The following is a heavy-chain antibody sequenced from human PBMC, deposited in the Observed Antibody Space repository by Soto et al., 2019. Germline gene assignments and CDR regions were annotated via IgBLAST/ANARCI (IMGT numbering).Heavy chain of an antibody. CDR1: GASMNNSD. J-gene: IGHJ4*02. CDR3: VCSGNSCGGVM. Sequence: SETLTLTXTASGASMNNSDGSWVRQPPGKGLEWIGYMYYSGGSNFNTSLKGRVSISVDTSKNQNSLKLTSVTVADTAVYYCVCSGNSCGGVMWGQGTLVTVSS. CDR2: MYYSGGS. D-gene: IGHD3-16*01. V-gene: IGHV4-59*01.